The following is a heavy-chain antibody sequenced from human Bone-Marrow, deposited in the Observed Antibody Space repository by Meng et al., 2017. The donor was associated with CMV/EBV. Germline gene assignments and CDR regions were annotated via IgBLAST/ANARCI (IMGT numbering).Heavy chain of an antibody. Sequence: ETLSLTCAASGFTFSSYSMNWVRQAPGKGLEWVSSISSSSSYIYYADSVKGRFTISRDNAKNSLYLQMNSLRAEDTAVYYCARERFGGDCYSCHGMDVWGPGNTVNVSS. J-gene: IGHJ6*02. CDR1: GFTFSSYS. D-gene: IGHD2-21*01. CDR3: ARERFGGDCYSCHGMDV. CDR2: ISSSSSYI. V-gene: IGHV3-21*01.